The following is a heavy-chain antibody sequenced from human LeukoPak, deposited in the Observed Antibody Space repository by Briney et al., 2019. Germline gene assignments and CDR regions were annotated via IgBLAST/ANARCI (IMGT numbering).Heavy chain of an antibody. J-gene: IGHJ5*02. CDR3: ARRTPNTSLRDP. CDR1: GGSISSVSDY. D-gene: IGHD1/OR15-1a*01. V-gene: IGHV4-39*01. CDR2: IYYSGST. Sequence: SETLSLTCTVSGGSISSVSDYWAWIRQPPGKGLEWIGNIYYSGSTYYNPSLKSRVTISVDTSKNQISLKLSSVTAADTAVYYCARRTPNTSLRDPWGQGTLVTVSS.